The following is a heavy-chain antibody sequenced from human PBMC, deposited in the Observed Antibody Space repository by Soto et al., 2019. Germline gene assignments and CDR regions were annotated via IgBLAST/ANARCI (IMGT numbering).Heavy chain of an antibody. Sequence: SETLSLTCTVSGGSVSSSSFLWGWIRQSPGKELEWIGSIYYSGTTYYNPSLKSRVTISVDTSKSQFSLKVTSVTAADTAVYYCRRNPANSVTYFYGMDLWCQRTTVTVS. J-gene: IGHJ6*02. CDR1: GGSVSSSSFL. V-gene: IGHV4-39*01. CDR3: RRNPANSVTYFYGMDL. D-gene: IGHD4-4*01. CDR2: IYYSGTT.